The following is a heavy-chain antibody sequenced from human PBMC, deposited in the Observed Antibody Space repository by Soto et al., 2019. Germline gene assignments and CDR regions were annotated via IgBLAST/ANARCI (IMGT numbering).Heavy chain of an antibody. V-gene: IGHV4-39*01. D-gene: IGHD2-2*01. CDR2: IFYTGST. J-gene: IGHJ5*02. CDR3: ARQGRVVIPSTMAKWFDP. CDR1: SDSISSSTCY. Sequence: SETLSLTSTVSSDSISSSTCYWGWIRQPPGKGLEWIGTIFYTGSTYYNPSLKSRVTISVDTSKNQFSLRLSSVTAADTAVYYCARQGRVVIPSTMAKWFDPWGQGTLVTVSS.